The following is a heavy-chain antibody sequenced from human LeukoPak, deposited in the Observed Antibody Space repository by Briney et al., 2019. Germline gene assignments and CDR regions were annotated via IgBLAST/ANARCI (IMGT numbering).Heavy chain of an antibody. CDR2: IYTSGST. CDR1: GGSISSYY. D-gene: IGHD6-13*01. V-gene: IGHV4-4*07. J-gene: IGHJ2*01. Sequence: PSETLSLTCTVSGGSISSYYWSWIRQPAGKGLEWTGRIYTSGSTNYNPSLKSRVTMSVDTSKNQFSLKLSSVTAADTAVYYCAREAERIAAAGTGYWYFDLWGRGTLVTVSS. CDR3: AREAERIAAAGTGYWYFDL.